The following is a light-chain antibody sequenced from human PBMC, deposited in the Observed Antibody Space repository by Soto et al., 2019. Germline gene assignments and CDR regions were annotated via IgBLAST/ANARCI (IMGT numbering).Light chain of an antibody. J-gene: IGKJ1*01. V-gene: IGKV1-33*01. CDR2: DAS. Sequence: DIQMTQSPSSLSASVGDRVTISCQASQDISLRLNWYQHKPGQPPKLMIYDASSSGPGVPSRFGGRGSGTHFIFTIFSLQPEDFAVYYCQQYGSSGTFGQGTKVDIK. CDR1: QDISLR. CDR3: QQYGSSGT.